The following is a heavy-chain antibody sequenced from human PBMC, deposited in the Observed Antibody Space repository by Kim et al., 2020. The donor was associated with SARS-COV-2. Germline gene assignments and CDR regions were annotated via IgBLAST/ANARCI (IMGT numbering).Heavy chain of an antibody. Sequence: SETLSLTCTVSGGSVSGFYWSWIRQPPGKGLEWIGYIYYSGYTNYNPSLKSRVRISLDTSKNKLSLRLTSVTAADTAMYYCARDRSGMDVWGQGTTVTV. J-gene: IGHJ6*02. CDR3: ARDRSGMDV. V-gene: IGHV4-59*02. CDR2: IYYSGYT. CDR1: GGSVSGFY.